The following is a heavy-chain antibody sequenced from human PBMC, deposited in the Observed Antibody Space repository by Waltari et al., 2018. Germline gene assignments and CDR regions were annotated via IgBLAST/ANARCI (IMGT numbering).Heavy chain of an antibody. D-gene: IGHD3-22*01. V-gene: IGHV3-23*01. CDR2: ISGSGTNT. J-gene: IGHJ4*02. CDR3: AKARSYSDGIGHFDY. CDR1: GLTLAYYA. Sequence: EVKLLESGGALVQPGGPLRLSCATPGLTLAYYAMHWVRMAQGKGREWVSGISGSGTNTYYGDSVKGRFTISRDDSQNTLYLQMNSLRAEDTAVYYCAKARSYSDGIGHFDYWGQGTLVTVSS.